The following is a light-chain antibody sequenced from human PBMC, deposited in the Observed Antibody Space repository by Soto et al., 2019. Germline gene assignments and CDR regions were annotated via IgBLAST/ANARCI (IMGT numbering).Light chain of an antibody. CDR1: QDINSY. V-gene: IGKV1-9*01. CDR3: QQLDTYPLT. CDR2: SAS. J-gene: IGKJ4*01. Sequence: SFLSASVGDRVTITCRASQDINSYLAWYQQKPGKAPNLLIYSASTLQSGVPSRFSGSGSGTEFTLTISSLQPEDFVTYYCQQLDTYPLTFGGGTKVDIK.